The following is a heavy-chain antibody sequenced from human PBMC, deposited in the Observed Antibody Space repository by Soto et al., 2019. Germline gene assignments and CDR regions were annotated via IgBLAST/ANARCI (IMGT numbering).Heavy chain of an antibody. D-gene: IGHD3-22*01. CDR3: ARGLEGRYYYESSGY. CDR1: GYTFTNYY. V-gene: IGHV1-46*01. CDR2: INPKTGTT. J-gene: IGHJ4*02. Sequence: QVQLVQSGAEVKKPGASVKVSCKASGYTFTNYYIHWVRQAPGQGLEWVGLINPKTGTTNDAPKFQCRVTMTSDTSTSTAYMELRSLRSEDTAVFYCARGLEGRYYYESSGYWGQGTLVTVSS.